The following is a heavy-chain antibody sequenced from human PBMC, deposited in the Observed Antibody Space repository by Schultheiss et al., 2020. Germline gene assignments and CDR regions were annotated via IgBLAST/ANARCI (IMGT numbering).Heavy chain of an antibody. CDR1: GFTVSTTY. D-gene: IGHD3-22*01. CDR3: AKTQYYDKGIMDV. Sequence: WGSLRLSCAASGFTVSTTYMTWVRQAPGKGLEWVSVIYTGGTTYYADSVKGRFSISRDNSNNTLFLQMNTLRANDTALYYCAKTQYYDKGIMDVWGKGTTVTVSS. V-gene: IGHV3-53*01. J-gene: IGHJ6*03. CDR2: IYTGGTT.